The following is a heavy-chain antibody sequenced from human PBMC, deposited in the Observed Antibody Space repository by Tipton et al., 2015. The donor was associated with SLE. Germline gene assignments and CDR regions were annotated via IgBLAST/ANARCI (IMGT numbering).Heavy chain of an antibody. J-gene: IGHJ6*02. Sequence: TLSLTCAVYGGSFSGYYWTWIRQPPGKGLEWIGEINHGGSTNYSPSLESRVTITVDMSKNQFSLRLISVTAADTAVYYCARGCSSSTCEPFYFFGMDVWGQGTVLTVS. V-gene: IGHV4-34*01. CDR2: INHGGST. D-gene: IGHD2-2*01. CDR3: ARGCSSSTCEPFYFFGMDV. CDR1: GGSFSGYY.